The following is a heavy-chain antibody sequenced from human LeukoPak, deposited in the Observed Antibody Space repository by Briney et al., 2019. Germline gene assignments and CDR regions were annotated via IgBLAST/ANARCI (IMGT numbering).Heavy chain of an antibody. CDR2: IIPIFGTA. J-gene: IGHJ5*02. Sequence: ASVKVSRKVSGYTLTELSMHWVRQAPGQGLEWMGGIIPIFGTANYAQKFQGRVTITADKSTSTAYMELSSLRSEDTAVYYCARDRQTWGSGSYYGPAPFDPWGQGTLVTVSS. D-gene: IGHD3-10*01. V-gene: IGHV1-69*06. CDR3: ARDRQTWGSGSYYGPAPFDP. CDR1: GYTLTELS.